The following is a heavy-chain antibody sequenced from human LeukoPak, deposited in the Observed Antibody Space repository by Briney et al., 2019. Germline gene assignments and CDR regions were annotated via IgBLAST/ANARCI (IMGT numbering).Heavy chain of an antibody. CDR2: TYTGGNS. CDR3: ARGGRGSAAVVAPRSFDI. D-gene: IGHD3-22*01. V-gene: IGHV3-53*01. Sequence: GTLSLTCAVSGGSITNENWWSWVRQAPGKGLEWVSVTYTGGNSYYADSVKGRFIISRDISKNTLYLQMNSLRAEDSALYYCARGGRGSAAVVAPRSFDIWGQGTMVTVSS. CDR1: GGSITNENW. J-gene: IGHJ3*02.